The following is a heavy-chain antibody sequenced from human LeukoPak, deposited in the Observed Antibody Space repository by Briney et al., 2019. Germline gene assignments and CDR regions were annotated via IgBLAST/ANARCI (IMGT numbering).Heavy chain of an antibody. CDR1: GGSISSGGYS. CDR2: IYHSGST. V-gene: IGHV4-30-2*01. D-gene: IGHD3-22*01. CDR3: ARTSGLGTSIDY. J-gene: IGHJ4*02. Sequence: SQTLSLTCAVSGGSISSGGYSWSWIRLPPGKGLEWIGYIYHSGSTCYNPSLKSRVTISVDGSKNQFSLKLSSVTAADAAVYYCARTSGLGTSIDYWGQGTLVTVSS.